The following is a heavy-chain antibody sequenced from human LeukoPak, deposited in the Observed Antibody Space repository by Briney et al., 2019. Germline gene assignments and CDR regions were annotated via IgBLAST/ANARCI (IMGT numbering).Heavy chain of an antibody. J-gene: IGHJ3*02. V-gene: IGHV3-73*01. D-gene: IGHD6-13*01. Sequence: GGSLRLSCAASGFTFSGSAMHWVRQASGKGLEWVGRIRSKANSYATACAASVKGRFTISRDDSKNTAYLQMNSLKTEDTAVYYCRTPKPLIAAASEGAFDTWGQGTMVTVSS. CDR2: IRSKANSYAT. CDR1: GFTFSGSA. CDR3: RTPKPLIAAASEGAFDT.